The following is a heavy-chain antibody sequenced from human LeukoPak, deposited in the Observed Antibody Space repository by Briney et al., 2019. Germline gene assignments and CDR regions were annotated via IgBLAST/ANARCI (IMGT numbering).Heavy chain of an antibody. Sequence: GTSLRLSCAASGLSFSNYGIHWIRQAPGKGLEWVAGISNDGSNIYYRDSVKGRFTISRDNSKNTVYLQMNSLIDEDMAVYYCAQGRGYGSGSTGPEFDYWGQGTLVTVSS. CDR2: ISNDGSNI. J-gene: IGHJ4*02. CDR1: GLSFSNYG. D-gene: IGHD3-10*01. CDR3: AQGRGYGSGSTGPEFDY. V-gene: IGHV3-30*18.